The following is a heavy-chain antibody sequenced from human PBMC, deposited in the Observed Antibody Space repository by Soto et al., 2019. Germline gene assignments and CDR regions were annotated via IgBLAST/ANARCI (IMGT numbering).Heavy chain of an antibody. D-gene: IGHD3-22*01. V-gene: IGHV3-30*18. CDR2: ISYDGSNK. J-gene: IGHJ4*02. CDR3: AKEGELWDSSGYYHFDY. CDR1: GFTFSSYG. Sequence: GGSLRLSCAASGFTFSSYGMHWVRQAPGKGLEWVAVISYDGSNKYYADSVKGRFTISRDNSKNTLYLQMNSLKAEDTAVYYCAKEGELWDSSGYYHFDYWGQGTLVTVSS.